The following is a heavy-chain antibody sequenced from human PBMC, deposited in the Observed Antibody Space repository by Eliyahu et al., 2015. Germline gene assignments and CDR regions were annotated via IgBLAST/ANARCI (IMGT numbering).Heavy chain of an antibody. CDR1: GXXXSSGGYS. J-gene: IGHJ3*02. CDR2: IYHSGST. Sequence: QLQLQESGSGLVKPSQTLSLTCAVXGXXXSSGGYSWSWIRQPPGKGLEWIGYIYHSGSTYYNPSLKSRVTISVDRSKNQFSLKLSSVTAADTAVYYCARASRGPQRGAFDIWGQGTMVTVSS. V-gene: IGHV4-30-2*01. CDR3: ARASRGPQRGAFDI. D-gene: IGHD3-10*01.